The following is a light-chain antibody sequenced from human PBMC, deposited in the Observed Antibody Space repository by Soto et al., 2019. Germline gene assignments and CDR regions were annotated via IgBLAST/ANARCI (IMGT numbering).Light chain of an antibody. Sequence: EILMTQSPATLSVSPGERATLSCRASQSLSRNLAWYQQKPGQAPRLLIYGASTRASGIPARFSGVGSETEFTLTISSLQSEDFALYYCQHYNDWPPAFTFGPGTKVDL. CDR2: GAS. J-gene: IGKJ3*01. V-gene: IGKV3-15*01. CDR3: QHYNDWPPAFT. CDR1: QSLSRN.